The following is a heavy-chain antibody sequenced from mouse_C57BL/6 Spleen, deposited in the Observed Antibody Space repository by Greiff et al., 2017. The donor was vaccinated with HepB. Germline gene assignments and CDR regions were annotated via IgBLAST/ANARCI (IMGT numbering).Heavy chain of an antibody. Sequence: EVKLMESGGDLVKPGGSLKLSCAASGFTFSSYGMSWVRQTPDKRLEWVATISSGGSYTYYPDSVKGRFTISRDNAKNTLYLQMSSLKSEDTAMYYCARLYSNSYAMDYWGQGTSVTVSS. V-gene: IGHV5-6*01. CDR3: ARLYSNSYAMDY. CDR2: ISSGGSYT. CDR1: GFTFSSYG. D-gene: IGHD2-5*01. J-gene: IGHJ4*01.